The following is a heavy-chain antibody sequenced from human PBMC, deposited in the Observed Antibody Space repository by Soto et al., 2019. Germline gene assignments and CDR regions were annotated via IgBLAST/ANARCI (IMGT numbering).Heavy chain of an antibody. Sequence: ASVKVSCKASGYTFTSYAIHWVRQAPGQRLEWMGWINAGNGNTKYSQKFQGRVTITRDTSASTAYMELSSLRSEDTAVYYCARDYVVAANFDYWGQGTLVTVSS. CDR2: INAGNGNT. J-gene: IGHJ4*02. CDR1: GYTFTSYA. D-gene: IGHD2-15*01. CDR3: ARDYVVAANFDY. V-gene: IGHV1-3*01.